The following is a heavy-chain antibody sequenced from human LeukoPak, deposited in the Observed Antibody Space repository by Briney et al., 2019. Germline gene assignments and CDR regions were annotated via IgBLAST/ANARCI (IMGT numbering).Heavy chain of an antibody. CDR3: ARAYGGYSSSPYNWLDP. CDR1: GGSISSYH. J-gene: IGHJ5*02. D-gene: IGHD6-6*01. CDR2: IYYSGST. V-gene: IGHV4-59*01. Sequence: ASETLSLTCTVSGGSISSYHWSWIRQSPGKGLEWIGYIYYSGSTNYNLSLKSRVTISLGTSKNQFSLKLISVTAADTAVYYCARAYGGYSSSPYNWLDPWGQGTLVTVSS.